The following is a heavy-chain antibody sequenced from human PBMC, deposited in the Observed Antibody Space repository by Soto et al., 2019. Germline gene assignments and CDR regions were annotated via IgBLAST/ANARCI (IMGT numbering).Heavy chain of an antibody. CDR3: ARDPDYYDSSGYYSGLYFDY. V-gene: IGHV3-11*06. CDR2: ISSSSSYT. CDR1: GFTFSDYY. J-gene: IGHJ4*02. D-gene: IGHD3-22*01. Sequence: LRLSCAASGFTFSDYYVSWIRQAPGKGLEWVSYISSSSSYTNYADSVKGRFTISRDNAKNSLYLQMNSLRAEDTAVYYCARDPDYYDSSGYYSGLYFDYWGQGTLVTVSS.